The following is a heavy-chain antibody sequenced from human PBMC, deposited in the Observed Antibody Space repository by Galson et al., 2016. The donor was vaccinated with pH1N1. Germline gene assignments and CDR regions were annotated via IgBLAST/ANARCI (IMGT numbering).Heavy chain of an antibody. CDR3: ASSVPGEYYYNYYYMDV. V-gene: IGHV1-8*03. CDR1: GYTFISYD. D-gene: IGHD2-21*01. J-gene: IGHJ6*03. Sequence: SVKVSCKASGYTFISYDINWVRQATGQGLEWMGWMNPNSGNTGYAQKFQGRVTITTDASTTTFYMELSSLRSEDTAVYYCASSVPGEYYYNYYYMDVWGAGTTVIVSS. CDR2: MNPNSGNT.